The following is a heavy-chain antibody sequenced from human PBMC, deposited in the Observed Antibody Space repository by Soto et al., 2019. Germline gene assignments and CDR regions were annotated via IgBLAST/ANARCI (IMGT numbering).Heavy chain of an antibody. Sequence: EVQLLESGGGLVQPGGSLRLSCAASGFTISTYAMTWVRQAPGKGLECVSGVTGSGGQIHYADSVKGRFTISKDNAKNSLYLQMNSLRAEDTAVYYCARAQIVVVPAAQFYYYYGMDVWGQGTTVTVSS. CDR3: ARAQIVVVPAAQFYYYYGMDV. V-gene: IGHV3-23*01. D-gene: IGHD2-2*01. CDR1: GFTISTYA. CDR2: VTGSGGQI. J-gene: IGHJ6*02.